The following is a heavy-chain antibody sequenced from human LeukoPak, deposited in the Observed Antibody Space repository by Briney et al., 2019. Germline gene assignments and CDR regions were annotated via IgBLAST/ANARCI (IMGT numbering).Heavy chain of an antibody. Sequence: ASVKVSCKASGYTFTVYYMHWVRQAPGQGLEWMGWINPNSGGTNYAQRFQGRVTMTRDTSISTAYMELSRLRSDDTAVYYCARGPRSAVAGVDYWGQGTLVTVSP. D-gene: IGHD6-19*01. V-gene: IGHV1-2*02. CDR2: INPNSGGT. CDR3: ARGPRSAVAGVDY. J-gene: IGHJ4*02. CDR1: GYTFTVYY.